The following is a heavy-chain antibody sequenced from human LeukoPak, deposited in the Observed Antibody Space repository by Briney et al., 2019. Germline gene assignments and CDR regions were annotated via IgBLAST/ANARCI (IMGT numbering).Heavy chain of an antibody. V-gene: IGHV1-69*01. CDR1: GGTFSSYA. CDR2: IIPIFGTA. D-gene: IGHD5-24*01. CDR3: ARGRWSATTASYYLGF. Sequence: SVKVSCKASGGTFSSYAISWVRQAPGQGLEWMGGIIPIFGTANYAQKFQGRVTITADESTSTAYMELSSLRSEDTAVYYCARGRWSATTASYYLGFWGQGTLVTVSS. J-gene: IGHJ4*02.